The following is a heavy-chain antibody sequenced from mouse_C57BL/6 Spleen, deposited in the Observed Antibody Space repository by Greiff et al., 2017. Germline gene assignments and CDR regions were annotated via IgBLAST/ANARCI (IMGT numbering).Heavy chain of an antibody. CDR3: ARIYYSNFYAMDY. J-gene: IGHJ4*01. V-gene: IGHV5-9*01. D-gene: IGHD2-5*01. CDR2: ISGGGGNT. Sequence: EVQLVESGGGLVKPGGSLKLSCAASGFTFSSYTMSWVRQTPEKRLEWVATISGGGGNTYYPDSVKGRFTISRYNAKNTLYLQMSSLRSEDTALYYCARIYYSNFYAMDYWGQGASVTVSS. CDR1: GFTFSSYT.